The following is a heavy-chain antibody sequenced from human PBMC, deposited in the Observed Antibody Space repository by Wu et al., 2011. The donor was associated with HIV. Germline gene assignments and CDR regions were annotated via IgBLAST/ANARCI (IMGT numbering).Heavy chain of an antibody. V-gene: IGHV1-69*14. J-gene: IGHJ6*03. D-gene: IGHD2-15*01. CDR1: GDSLTKYA. Sequence: QVHLVQSGAEVKTPGSSVKVSCKASGDSLTKYAFSWVRQAPGQGLEWMGGIIPNSGTTNYARKFQGRVTVSADRSTTTVHMELRSLRSEDTAVYYCARSGEAAEYYYYYMNVWGTGTTVTVPS. CDR2: IIPNSGTT. CDR3: ARSGEAAEYYYYYMNV.